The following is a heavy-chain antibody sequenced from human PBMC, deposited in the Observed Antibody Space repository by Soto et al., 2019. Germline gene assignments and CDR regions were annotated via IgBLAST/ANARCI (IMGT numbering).Heavy chain of an antibody. CDR2: IIPIFGTA. Sequence: QVQLVQSGXEVKKPGSSVKVSCKASGGTFSSYAISXVRQXPGXGLEWMGGIIPIFGTANYAQKFQGRVTITADESTSTAYMELSSLRSEDTAVYYCARGLAAAAGYSNWFDPWGQGTLVTVSS. J-gene: IGHJ5*02. CDR3: ARGLAAAAGYSNWFDP. V-gene: IGHV1-69*01. CDR1: GGTFSSYA. D-gene: IGHD6-13*01.